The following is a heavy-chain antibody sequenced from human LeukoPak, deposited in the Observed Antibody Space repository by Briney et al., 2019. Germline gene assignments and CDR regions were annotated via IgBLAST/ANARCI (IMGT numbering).Heavy chain of an antibody. J-gene: IGHJ4*02. CDR3: ATSGAVRNYYFDY. V-gene: IGHV3-48*01. Sequence: GGSLRLSCAASGFTFNTYSMNWVRQAPGKGLEWISYISSSGSPIYYADSVKGRFTISRDDANDSLYLQMNSLRAEDTAVYYCATSGAVRNYYFDYWGQGTLVSLSS. D-gene: IGHD6-6*01. CDR2: ISSSGSPI. CDR1: GFTFNTYS.